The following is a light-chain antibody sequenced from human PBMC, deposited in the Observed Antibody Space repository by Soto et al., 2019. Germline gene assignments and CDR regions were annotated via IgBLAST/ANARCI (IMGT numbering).Light chain of an antibody. CDR1: QNINNY. V-gene: IGKV1-39*01. J-gene: IGKJ2*01. Sequence: IQMTQSPSSLSASVGDRVTITCRSSQNINNYLNWYQQKPGKAPKLLIYAASSLQSGVPSRFSGGGSGTDFTLTISSLQPEDFATYYCQQSYSTPRFTFGQGTKLEIK. CDR3: QQSYSTPRFT. CDR2: AAS.